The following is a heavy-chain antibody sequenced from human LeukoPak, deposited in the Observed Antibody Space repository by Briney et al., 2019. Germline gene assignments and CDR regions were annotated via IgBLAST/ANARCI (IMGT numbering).Heavy chain of an antibody. V-gene: IGHV4-30-4*01. CDR1: GGSISSGDYY. Sequence: PSETLSLTCTVSGGSISSGDYYWSWIRQPPGKGLEWIGYIYYSGSTYYNPSLKSRVTISVDTSKNQFSLKLSSVTAADTAVYYCARETNSGYFHYWGQGTLVTVSS. J-gene: IGHJ4*02. D-gene: IGHD3-22*01. CDR3: ARETNSGYFHY. CDR2: IYYSGST.